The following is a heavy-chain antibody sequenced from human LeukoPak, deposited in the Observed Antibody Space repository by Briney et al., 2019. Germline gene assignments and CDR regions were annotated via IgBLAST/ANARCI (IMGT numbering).Heavy chain of an antibody. J-gene: IGHJ5*02. CDR1: GGSISSGGYS. D-gene: IGHD3-16*02. CDR3: ARGSYVWGSYRLSWFDP. Sequence: PSQTLSLTCAVSGGSISSGGYSWTWIRQPPGKGLECVGHVYYSGSTYYNPSLKSRVTISLDTSKNQFSLKLSSVTAADTAVYYCARGSYVWGSYRLSWFDPWGQGTLVTVSS. CDR2: VYYSGST. V-gene: IGHV4-30-4*07.